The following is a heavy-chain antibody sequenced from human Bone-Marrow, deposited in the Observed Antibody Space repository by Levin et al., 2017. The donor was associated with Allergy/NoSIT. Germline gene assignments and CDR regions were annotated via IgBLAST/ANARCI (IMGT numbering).Heavy chain of an antibody. J-gene: IGHJ4*02. CDR3: ARDTYGFFDY. V-gene: IGHV3-7*01. Sequence: AASVKVSCAASGFTFSRYWTTWVRQAPGKGLEWVANINQGENEKYYADSVKGRFTISRDNAKNSLYLQMNSLRVEDTAVYYCARDTYGFFDYWGQGTLVTVSS. CDR1: GFTFSRYW. D-gene: IGHD2-21*01. CDR2: INQGENEK.